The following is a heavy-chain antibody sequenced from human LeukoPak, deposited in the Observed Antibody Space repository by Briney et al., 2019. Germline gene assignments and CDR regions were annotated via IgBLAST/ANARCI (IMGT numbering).Heavy chain of an antibody. Sequence: GASVKVSCKASGYTFTSYNINWVRQAPGQGLEWMGWINANNGNTNYAQKLQGRVTMTTDTSTSTAYMELRSLRSDDTAVYYCAGGLQKSLNYWGQGTLVTVSS. J-gene: IGHJ4*02. CDR2: INANNGNT. V-gene: IGHV1-18*01. CDR1: GYTFTSYN. D-gene: IGHD4-11*01. CDR3: AGGLQKSLNY.